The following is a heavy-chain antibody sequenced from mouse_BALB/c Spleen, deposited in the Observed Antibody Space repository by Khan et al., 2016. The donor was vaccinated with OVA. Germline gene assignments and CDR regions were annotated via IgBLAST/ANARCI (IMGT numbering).Heavy chain of an antibody. CDR2: INPSTGYS. J-gene: IGHJ3*01. CDR3: ARAGSGSLAN. CDR1: GYTFTSYW. Sequence: QVQLQQSGAELAKPGASVKMSCKDSGYTFTSYWMHWVKQRPGQGLEWIGYINPSTGYSEYNQKFKDKATMTADKSSSTAYMQLSSLTSEDSAVYYCARAGSGSLANWGHGTLVTVST. V-gene: IGHV1-7*01. D-gene: IGHD1-1*01.